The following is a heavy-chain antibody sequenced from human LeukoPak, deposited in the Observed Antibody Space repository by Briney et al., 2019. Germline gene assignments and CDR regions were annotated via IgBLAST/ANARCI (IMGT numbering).Heavy chain of an antibody. CDR1: GGSISSGSYY. CDR3: ASGYGSKDY. CDR2: IYTSGST. J-gene: IGHJ4*02. Sequence: SQTLSLTCTVSGGSISSGSYYWSWIRQPAGKGLEWIGRIYTSGSTNYNPSLTSRVTISVDTSKNQFSLKLSSVTAADTAVYYCASGYGSKDYWGQGTLVTVSS. D-gene: IGHD5-24*01. V-gene: IGHV4-61*02.